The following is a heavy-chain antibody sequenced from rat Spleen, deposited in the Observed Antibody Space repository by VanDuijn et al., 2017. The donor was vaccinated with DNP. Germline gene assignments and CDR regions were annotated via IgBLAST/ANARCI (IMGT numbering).Heavy chain of an antibody. J-gene: IGHJ4*01. V-gene: IGHV2-41*01. CDR3: ASTLVNYDTYGYFALDA. CDR1: GFSLTSYN. D-gene: IGHD1-11*01. CDR2: LWNSGGT. Sequence: QVQLKESGPGLVQPSQTLSLACTVAGFSLTSYNVHWVRQPPGKGLEWLGLLWNSGGTRYNSALNSRLTISKDTSKSQVFLRMNSLQIEDTATYFCASTLVNYDTYGYFALDAWGQGTSVTVSS.